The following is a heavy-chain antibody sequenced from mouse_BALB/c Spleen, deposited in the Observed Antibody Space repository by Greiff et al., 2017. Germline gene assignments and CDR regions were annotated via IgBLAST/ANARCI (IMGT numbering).Heavy chain of an antibody. Sequence: VQLQQSGPGLVKPSPSLTLSCSASGYSFTSGYFWYWIRQFPGNQREWLGYISYDGSNNYNPSLKNRISITRYTSTNRFFLKLNAVTTEDTATYYSARVYDYDDYWGQGTSLTVSS. V-gene: IGHV3-6*02. CDR2: ISYDGSN. CDR1: GYSFTSGYF. D-gene: IGHD2-4*01. J-gene: IGHJ2*02. CDR3: ARVYDYDDY.